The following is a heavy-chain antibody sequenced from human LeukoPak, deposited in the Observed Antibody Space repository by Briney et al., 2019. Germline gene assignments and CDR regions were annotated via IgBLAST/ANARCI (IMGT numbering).Heavy chain of an antibody. CDR2: ITPIFGIA. V-gene: IGHV1-69*04. CDR1: GGTLSSDA. D-gene: IGHD5-24*01. J-gene: IGHJ6*02. Sequence: SMKVSCKASGGTLSSDAISWGRHAPGQRPEWMGRITPIFGIANYAQKFQGRVTITADKSTSTAYMELSSLRSEDTAVYYCSVEMATTYYGMDVWGQGTTVTVSS. CDR3: SVEMATTYYGMDV.